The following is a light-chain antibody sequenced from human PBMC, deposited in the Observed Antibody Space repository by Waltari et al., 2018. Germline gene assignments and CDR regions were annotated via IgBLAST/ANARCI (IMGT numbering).Light chain of an antibody. CDR3: SAWDDSLVGPA. CDR1: NSNIGTNN. CDR2: NNN. Sequence: QSILVQPPSASGTPGQRVTIFCFGSNSNIGTNNVNWDQQLPGTAPKLLIYNNNLRPSGVPERFSCSRSGTSASLAISGLQSEDEAEYHCSAWDDSLVGPAFGGGTNLTVL. J-gene: IGLJ2*01. V-gene: IGLV1-44*01.